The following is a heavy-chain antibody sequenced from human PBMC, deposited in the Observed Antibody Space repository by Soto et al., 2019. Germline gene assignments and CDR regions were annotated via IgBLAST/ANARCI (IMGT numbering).Heavy chain of an antibody. CDR3: AKDPHIPRYYYYYMDV. J-gene: IGHJ6*03. V-gene: IGHV3-23*01. Sequence: GGSLRLSCAASGFTFSSYAMSWVRQAPGKGLEWVSAISGSGGSTYYADSVKGRFTISRDNSKNTLYLQMDSLRAEDTAVYYCAKDPHIPRYYYYYMDVWGKGTTVTVSS. CDR1: GFTFSSYA. CDR2: ISGSGGST. D-gene: IGHD2-21*01.